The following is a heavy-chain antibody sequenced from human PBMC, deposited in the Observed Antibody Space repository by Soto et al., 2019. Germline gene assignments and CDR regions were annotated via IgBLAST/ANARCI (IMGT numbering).Heavy chain of an antibody. V-gene: IGHV1-3*01. J-gene: IGHJ6*02. D-gene: IGHD2-15*01. Sequence: ASVKVSCKASGYTFTSYAMHWVRQAPGQRLEWMGWINAGNGNTKYSQKFQGRVTITRDTSASTAYMELSSLRSEDTAVYYCARPTTAKYCSGGSCYLDYYGMDVWGQGTTVTVSS. CDR2: INAGNGNT. CDR3: ARPTTAKYCSGGSCYLDYYGMDV. CDR1: GYTFTSYA.